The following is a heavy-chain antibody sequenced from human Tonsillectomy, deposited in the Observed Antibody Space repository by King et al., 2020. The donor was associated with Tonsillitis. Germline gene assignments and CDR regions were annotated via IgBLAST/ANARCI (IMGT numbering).Heavy chain of an antibody. J-gene: IGHJ5*02. Sequence: VQLVESGAEVKKPGASVRVSCKASGYTFTGYYMHWVRQAPGQGLEWMGWINPNSGGTNYAQKFQGRITMTRDTSISTAYMELSRLRSDDTAVYYCARAGGYSGTDLNWFDPWGQGTLVTVSS. V-gene: IGHV1-2*02. D-gene: IGHD4-11*01. CDR3: ARAGGYSGTDLNWFDP. CDR2: INPNSGGT. CDR1: GYTFTGYY.